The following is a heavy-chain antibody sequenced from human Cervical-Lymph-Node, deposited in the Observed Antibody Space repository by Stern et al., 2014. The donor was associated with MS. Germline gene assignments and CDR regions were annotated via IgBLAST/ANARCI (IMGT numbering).Heavy chain of an antibody. J-gene: IGHJ4*02. V-gene: IGHV5-51*01. CDR1: GFKVSIYW. D-gene: IGHD1-14*01. CDR3: ARQTTAWASDV. Sequence: EVPLVESGAELIRPGESLKISCKGSGFKVSIYWIAWVRQMPGKGLAWMGIIYPGDSETRYSPSFQGQVTMSADKSTSTAYLQWSSLNASDTAMYFCARQTTAWASDVWGQGTLVTVSS. CDR2: IYPGDSET.